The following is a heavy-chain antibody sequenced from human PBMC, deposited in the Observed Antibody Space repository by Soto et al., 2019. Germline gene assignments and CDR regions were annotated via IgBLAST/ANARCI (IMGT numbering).Heavy chain of an antibody. V-gene: IGHV1-46*01. CDR2: INPNGGST. D-gene: IGHD5-18*01. Sequence: QVQLVQSGAEVKKPGASVKVSCKASGYTFTHYYMHWVRQAPGQGLEWMGIINPNGGSTTYAQRFLAGFTMTRDTSTSTVYMELSSLRSEDSAVYYCATSVNSAMAFDYWGQGTLVTVSS. CDR1: GYTFTHYY. J-gene: IGHJ4*02. CDR3: ATSVNSAMAFDY.